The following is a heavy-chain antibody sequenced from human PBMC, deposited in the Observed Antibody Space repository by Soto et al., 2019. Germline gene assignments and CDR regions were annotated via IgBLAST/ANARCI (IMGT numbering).Heavy chain of an antibody. V-gene: IGHV3-30-3*01. CDR1: GFTFCSYA. CDR2: ISYDGSNK. D-gene: IGHD6-13*01. Sequence: PGGSLRLSCAASGFTFCSYAMHWVRQVPGKGLEWVAVISYDGSNKYYADSVKGRFTISRDNSKNTLYLQMNSLRAEDTAVYYCAREPYSSSWEYYYYYGMDVWGQGTTVTVSS. CDR3: AREPYSSSWEYYYYYGMDV. J-gene: IGHJ6*02.